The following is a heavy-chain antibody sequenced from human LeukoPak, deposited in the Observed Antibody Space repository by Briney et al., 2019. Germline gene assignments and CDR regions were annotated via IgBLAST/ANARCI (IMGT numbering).Heavy chain of an antibody. J-gene: IGHJ4*02. V-gene: IGHV3-48*03. CDR1: GFTFSSYE. CDR2: ISGTYNTI. D-gene: IGHD3-9*01. CDR3: ARGLTPDY. Sequence: GGSLRLSCAASGFTFSSYEMNWVRQAPGKGLEWVSYISGTYNTIYYADSLKGRFTISRDNAKNSLYLQMNSLRAEDTAVYYCARGLTPDYWGQGTLVTVSS.